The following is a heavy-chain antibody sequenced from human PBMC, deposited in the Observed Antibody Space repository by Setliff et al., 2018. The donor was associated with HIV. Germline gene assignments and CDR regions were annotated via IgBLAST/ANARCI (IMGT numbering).Heavy chain of an antibody. J-gene: IGHJ6*02. V-gene: IGHV4-61*02. CDR1: GGSISSGSYF. CDR3: ARIFGDQGYYYGMDV. Sequence: SETLSLTCTVSGGSISSGSYFWTWIRQPAGKGLEWIGRIYTSGSTNYNPSLKSRVTISVDTSKNQFSLKLSSVIAAYTAVYYCARIFGDQGYYYGMDVWGQGTTVTVSS. D-gene: IGHD3-3*01. CDR2: IYTSGST.